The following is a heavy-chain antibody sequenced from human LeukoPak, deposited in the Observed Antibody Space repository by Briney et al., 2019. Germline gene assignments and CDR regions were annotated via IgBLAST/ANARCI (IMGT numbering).Heavy chain of an antibody. CDR2: MYSDGST. CDR3: AKDGPDGFDY. CDR1: GSTVSSNY. Sequence: GGSLRLSCAASGSTVSSNYMSWVRQAPGKGLEWVSVMYSDGSTYYADSVRGRFTISRDNSKNTVYLQMKNLRAEDTAVYYCAKDGPDGFDYWGQGTLVTVSS. J-gene: IGHJ4*02. V-gene: IGHV3-53*01.